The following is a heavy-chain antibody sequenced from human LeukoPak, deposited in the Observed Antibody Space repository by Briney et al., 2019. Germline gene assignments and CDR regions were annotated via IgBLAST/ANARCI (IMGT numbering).Heavy chain of an antibody. CDR3: AREGGYYYDSSGPRGAFDI. J-gene: IGHJ3*02. V-gene: IGHV3-7*01. CDR2: IKQDGNEK. CDR1: GFTFSNYW. D-gene: IGHD3-22*01. Sequence: GGSLRLSCAASGFTFSNYWMTWVRRAPGKGLEWVANIKQDGNEKYYVDSVKGRFTISRDNAKNSLFLQMNSLRAEDTAVYYCAREGGYYYDSSGPRGAFDIWGQGTMVTVSS.